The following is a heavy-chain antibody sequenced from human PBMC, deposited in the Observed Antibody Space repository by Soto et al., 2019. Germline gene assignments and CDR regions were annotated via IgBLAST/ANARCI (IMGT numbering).Heavy chain of an antibody. V-gene: IGHV3-23*01. CDR3: ANAASYVWGSYRPPYYYYGMDV. D-gene: IGHD3-16*02. CDR1: GFTFSSYA. CDR2: ISGSGGST. Sequence: EVQLLESGGGLVQPGGSLRLSCAASGFTFSSYAMSWVRQAPGKGLEWVSAISGSGGSTYYADSVKGRFTISRDNSKNRLYLQMNSLRAEDTAVYYCANAASYVWGSYRPPYYYYGMDVWGQGTTVTVSS. J-gene: IGHJ6*02.